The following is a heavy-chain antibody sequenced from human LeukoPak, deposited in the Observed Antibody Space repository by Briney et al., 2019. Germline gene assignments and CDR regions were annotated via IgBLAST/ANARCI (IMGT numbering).Heavy chain of an antibody. CDR1: VCAFSRYD. D-gene: IGHD2-2*01. J-gene: IGHJ4*02. Sequence: VMVTFKCSVCAFSRYDISWLRQAPGQGLEWVGVSLHICDTINYTQKFQGRVAITADESTSTAYMELSSLRSEYTAVYYCASGVCSSTSCYDVHVDYGGQGTLVTVSS. CDR2: SLHICDTI. V-gene: IGHV1-69*13. CDR3: ASGVCSSTSCYDVHVDY.